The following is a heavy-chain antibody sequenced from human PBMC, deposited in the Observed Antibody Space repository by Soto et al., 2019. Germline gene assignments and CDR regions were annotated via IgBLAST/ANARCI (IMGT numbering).Heavy chain of an antibody. D-gene: IGHD2-8*02. Sequence: PSETLSLTCTVSGGSVSSGSYYWTWIRQPQGKGLEWIGYIYYTGTTNYNSSLKSRVTISADTSKNQFSLKLSSVTAAHTAVYYCARGHCTGGRSSRWLGLWGQGTLVTVYS. J-gene: IGHJ4*02. CDR1: GGSVSSGSYY. CDR3: ARGHCTGGRSSRWLGL. V-gene: IGHV4-61*01. CDR2: IYYTGTT.